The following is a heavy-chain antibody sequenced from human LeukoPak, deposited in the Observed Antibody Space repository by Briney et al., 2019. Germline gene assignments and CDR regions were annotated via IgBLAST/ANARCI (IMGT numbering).Heavy chain of an antibody. J-gene: IGHJ3*02. V-gene: IGHV4-39*01. Sequence: SETLSFTCTVSGGSISSSSYYWGWIRQPPGKGLEWIGSIYYSGSTYYNPSLKSRVTISVDTSKNQFSLKLSSVTAADTAVYYCARHRGGLVGATRSAFDIWGQGTMVTVSS. CDR2: IYYSGST. D-gene: IGHD1-26*01. CDR3: ARHRGGLVGATRSAFDI. CDR1: GGSISSSSYY.